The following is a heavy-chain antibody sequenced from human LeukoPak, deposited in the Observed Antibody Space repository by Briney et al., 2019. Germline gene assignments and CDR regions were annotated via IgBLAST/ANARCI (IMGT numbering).Heavy chain of an antibody. Sequence: GGSLRLSCAASGFTFSSYEMNWVRQAPGKGLEWLSHISSSGSTKYCANSVKGRFTISRDNAKNSVYLQMNSLTAEDTGLYYCARDATTAVGWVYMDVWGKGTTVTISS. CDR3: ARDATTAVGWVYMDV. V-gene: IGHV3-48*03. CDR2: ISSSGSTK. J-gene: IGHJ6*03. CDR1: GFTFSSYE. D-gene: IGHD6-13*01.